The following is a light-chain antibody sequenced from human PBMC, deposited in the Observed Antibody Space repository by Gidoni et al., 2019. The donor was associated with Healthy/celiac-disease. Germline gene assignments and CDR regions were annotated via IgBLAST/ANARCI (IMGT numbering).Light chain of an antibody. V-gene: IGKV1-33*01. J-gene: IGKJ2*01. Sequence: DIQMTQSPSSLSASVGHRVTITCQASQDISNYLNWYQQKPGKAPKLLIYDASNLETGVPSRFSGSGSGTDFTFTISSLQPEDIATYYCQQYDNLPRTFGQXTKLEIK. CDR2: DAS. CDR1: QDISNY. CDR3: QQYDNLPRT.